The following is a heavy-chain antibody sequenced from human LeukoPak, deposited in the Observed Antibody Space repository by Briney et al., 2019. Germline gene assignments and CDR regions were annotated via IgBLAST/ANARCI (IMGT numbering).Heavy chain of an antibody. Sequence: SETLSLTCSVSGGSTSGYYWNWIRQPAGQGLEWLGRIYYTGNTAYNPSLESRLTMSLDTAKNQFSLKVTSVTAADTAVYYCARGGTLFTYFDSWGQGTLVTVSS. CDR1: GGSTSGYY. CDR3: ARGGTLFTYFDS. CDR2: IYYTGNT. D-gene: IGHD3-10*02. J-gene: IGHJ4*02. V-gene: IGHV4-4*07.